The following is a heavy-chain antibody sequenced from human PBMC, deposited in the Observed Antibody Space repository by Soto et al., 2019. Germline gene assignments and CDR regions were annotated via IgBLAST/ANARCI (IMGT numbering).Heavy chain of an antibody. Sequence: ASVKVSCKASGFTFSTNDINWVRQAPGQGLQWMGWMNANVDATDSPQEFKGRVTMSWNASISTAYMELSNLKSDDTAVYYCAREVVDGSSLWLDPWGQGTLVTVSS. CDR3: AREVVDGSSLWLDP. D-gene: IGHD3-10*01. V-gene: IGHV1-8*01. CDR2: MNANVDAT. J-gene: IGHJ5*02. CDR1: GFTFSTND.